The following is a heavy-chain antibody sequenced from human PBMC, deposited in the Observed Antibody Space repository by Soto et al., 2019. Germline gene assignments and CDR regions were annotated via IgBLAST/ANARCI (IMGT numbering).Heavy chain of an antibody. CDR3: TRYGDYDYYYAIGV. CDR2: ITSSGSTK. Sequence: QPGGSLRLSCEASGFTFSRHEMNWVRQAPGKGLEWVSYITSSGSTKYYADSVKGRFTISRDNAKNSLYLQMNSLRAEDTAIYYCTRYGDYDYYYAIGVWGQGTTVPVSS. D-gene: IGHD4-17*01. CDR1: GFTFSRHE. J-gene: IGHJ6*02. V-gene: IGHV3-48*03.